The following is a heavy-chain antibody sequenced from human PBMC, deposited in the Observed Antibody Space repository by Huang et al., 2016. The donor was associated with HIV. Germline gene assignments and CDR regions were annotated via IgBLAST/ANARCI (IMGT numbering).Heavy chain of an antibody. V-gene: IGHV3-53*01. CDR3: AREFCGGDCFRSRDAFDI. Sequence: EVQLVESGGGLIQPGGSLRLSCAVSGFTVSSNYMSWVRQAPGKGLEWVSVIHNGGNTYYADSVKGRFAISRDNFKNTLYLQMNSLRAEDTALYYCAREFCGGDCFRSRDAFDIWGQGTMVTVAS. CDR2: IHNGGNT. J-gene: IGHJ3*02. D-gene: IGHD2-21*02. CDR1: GFTVSSNY.